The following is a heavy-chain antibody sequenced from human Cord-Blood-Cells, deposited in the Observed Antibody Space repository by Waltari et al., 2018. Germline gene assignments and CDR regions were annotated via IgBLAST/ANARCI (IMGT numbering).Heavy chain of an antibody. CDR3: ASLTPGDGAHIPFGY. V-gene: IGHV4-39*01. J-gene: IGHJ4*02. CDR2: IYYSGRT. D-gene: IGHD7-27*01. Sequence: QLQLQESGPGLVKPSETLSLTCTVSGGSISSSSYYWGWIRQPPGKGLEWSGSIYYSGRTYCNRDPKSGVTISVDTSKNRFSLKLSSVPAADTAVYYCASLTPGDGAHIPFGYWGQGTLVTVSA. CDR1: GGSISSSSYY.